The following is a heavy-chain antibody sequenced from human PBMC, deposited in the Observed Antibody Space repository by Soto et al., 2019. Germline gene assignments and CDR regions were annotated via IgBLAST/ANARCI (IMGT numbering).Heavy chain of an antibody. J-gene: IGHJ6*02. CDR1: GFTFSSYG. V-gene: IGHV3-33*01. Sequence: QVQLVESGGGVVQPGRSLRLSCAASGFTFSSYGRHWVRQAPGKGLEWVAVIWYDGSNKYYADSVKGRFTISRDNSKNTLYLQMNSLRAEDTAVYYCARDLRYYEILTGYSGDYYYYGMDVWGQGTTVTVSS. CDR2: IWYDGSNK. CDR3: ARDLRYYEILTGYSGDYYYYGMDV. D-gene: IGHD3-9*01.